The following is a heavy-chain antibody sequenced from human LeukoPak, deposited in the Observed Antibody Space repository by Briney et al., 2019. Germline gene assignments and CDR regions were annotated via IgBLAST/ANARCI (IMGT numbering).Heavy chain of an antibody. CDR2: IYYSGST. Sequence: SETLSLTCTVSGGSVSSGSYYWSWIRQPPGKGLEWIGYIYYSGSTNYNPSLKSRVTISVDTSKNQFSLELSSVTAADTAVYYCARLVSLFSFDYWGQGTLVTVSS. CDR3: ARLVSLFSFDY. D-gene: IGHD2-2*01. V-gene: IGHV4-61*01. CDR1: GGSVSSGSYY. J-gene: IGHJ4*02.